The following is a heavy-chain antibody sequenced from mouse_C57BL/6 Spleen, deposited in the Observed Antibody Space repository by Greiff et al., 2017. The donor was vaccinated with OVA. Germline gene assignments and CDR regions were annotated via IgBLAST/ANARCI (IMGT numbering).Heavy chain of an antibody. CDR1: GFNIKDYY. V-gene: IGHV14-1*01. J-gene: IGHJ2*01. D-gene: IGHD1-1*01. CDR3: TTFPITTVVDY. CDR2: IDPEDGDT. Sequence: EVQLQQSGAELVRPGASVQLSCTASGFNIKDYYMHWVKQRPEQGLEWIGRIDPEDGDTEYAPKFQGKATMTADTSSNTAYLQLSSLTSEDTAVYYCTTFPITTVVDYWGQGTTLTVSS.